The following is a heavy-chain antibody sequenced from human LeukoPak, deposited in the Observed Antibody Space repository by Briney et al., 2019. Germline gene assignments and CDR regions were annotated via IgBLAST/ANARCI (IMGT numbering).Heavy chain of an antibody. J-gene: IGHJ4*02. Sequence: GGSLRLSCVASDFTFDFYWMTWVRQAPGKGLEWLANILPDGSQKYYVDSVKGRFTVSRDNPKNSLYLQINNLRAEDTAVYYCGRLAHNAWYAIDFWGQGTLVTVSS. V-gene: IGHV3-7*01. CDR3: GRLAHNAWYAIDF. CDR2: ILPDGSQK. CDR1: DFTFDFYW. D-gene: IGHD2-2*01.